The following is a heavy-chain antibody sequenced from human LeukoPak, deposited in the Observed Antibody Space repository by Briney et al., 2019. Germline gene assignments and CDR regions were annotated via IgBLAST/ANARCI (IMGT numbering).Heavy chain of an antibody. J-gene: IGHJ4*02. CDR3: ARGTPYHGSGI. Sequence: SETLSLTCTVSGGSISSYYWSWIRQPPGKGLEWIGYISHSGTTNYNPSLKSRVTFSIDMSKNQFSLSLTSVTAADTAVYYCARGTPYHGSGIWGQGTLVTVSS. D-gene: IGHD3-10*01. CDR1: GGSISSYY. CDR2: ISHSGTT. V-gene: IGHV4-59*01.